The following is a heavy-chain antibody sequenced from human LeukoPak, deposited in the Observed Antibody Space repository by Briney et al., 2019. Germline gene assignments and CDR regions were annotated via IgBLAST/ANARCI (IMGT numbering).Heavy chain of an antibody. CDR2: INPSGGST. CDR1: GYTFTSYY. J-gene: IGHJ4*02. V-gene: IGHV1-46*01. CDR3: ARDLEGATPPSYFDY. D-gene: IGHD1-26*01. Sequence: GASVKVSCKASGYTFTSYYMHWVRQAPGQGLEWMGIINPSGGSTSYAQKFQGRVTMTRDMSTSTVYMELSSLRSEDTAVYYCARDLEGATPPSYFDYWGQGTLVTVSS.